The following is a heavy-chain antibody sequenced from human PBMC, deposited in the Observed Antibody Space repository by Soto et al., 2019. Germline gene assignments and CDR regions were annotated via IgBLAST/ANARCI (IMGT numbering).Heavy chain of an antibody. V-gene: IGHV4-30-4*01. CDR3: ARGRYCLAGRCFPNWFDS. Sequence: SETLSLTCSVSGDSISNLDYFWAWIRQPPGQALEYIGYIYKSATTYYNPSFESRVATSVDTSKSQFSLNVTSVTAADTAVYFCARGRYCLAGRCFPNWFDSWGQGALVTVSS. J-gene: IGHJ5*01. CDR2: IYKSATT. D-gene: IGHD2-15*01. CDR1: GDSISNLDYF.